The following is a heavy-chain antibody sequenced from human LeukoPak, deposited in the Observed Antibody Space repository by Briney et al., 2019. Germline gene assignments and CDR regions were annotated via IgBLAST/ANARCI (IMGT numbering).Heavy chain of an antibody. CDR3: AREYVYSSGWWDY. CDR2: INPKDGGT. J-gene: IGHJ4*02. D-gene: IGHD6-19*01. V-gene: IGHV1-2*02. Sequence: ASVKVSCKASGYTLTDYYLHWVRQAPGQGLEWMGWINPKDGGTNYAQKFRGRVTMTTDTSITTAYMDLNSLRSDDTAVYYCAREYVYSSGWWDYWGQGTLVTVSS. CDR1: GYTLTDYY.